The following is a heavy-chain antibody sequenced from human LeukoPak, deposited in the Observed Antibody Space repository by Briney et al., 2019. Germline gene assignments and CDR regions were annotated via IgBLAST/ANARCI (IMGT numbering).Heavy chain of an antibody. CDR2: IVVGSGNT. V-gene: IGHV1-58*02. CDR3: AVNYYYDSRLLDY. CDR1: GFTFTSSA. D-gene: IGHD3-22*01. J-gene: IGHJ4*02. Sequence: TSVKVSCKASGFTFTSSAMQWVRQARGQRLEWIGWIVVGSGNTNYAQKFQERVTITRDMSTSTAYMELSSLRSEDTAVYYCAVNYYYDSRLLDYWGQATLVTVSS.